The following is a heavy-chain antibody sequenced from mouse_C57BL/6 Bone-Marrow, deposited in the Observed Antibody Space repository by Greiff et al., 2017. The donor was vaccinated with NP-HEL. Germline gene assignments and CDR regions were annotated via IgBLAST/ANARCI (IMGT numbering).Heavy chain of an antibody. CDR3: ARSAYYYGFMDY. D-gene: IGHD1-1*01. Sequence: VQLQQSGAELVKPGASVKISCKASGYAFSSYWMNWVKQRPGKGLEWIGQIYPGDGDTNYNGKFKGKATLTADKSSSTAYMQLSSLTSEDSAVYFCARSAYYYGFMDYWGQGTSVTVSS. V-gene: IGHV1-80*01. CDR2: IYPGDGDT. CDR1: GYAFSSYW. J-gene: IGHJ4*01.